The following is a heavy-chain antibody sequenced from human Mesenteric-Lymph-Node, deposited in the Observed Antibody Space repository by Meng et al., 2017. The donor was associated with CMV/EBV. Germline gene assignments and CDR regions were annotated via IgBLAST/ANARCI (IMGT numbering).Heavy chain of an antibody. CDR2: ISGSGGST. J-gene: IGHJ4*02. Sequence: SGFAFSISAMSWVRQAPGTGLGWVSAISGSGGSTYYADSVKCRFTISRNNSKTALYLQMNSLRAEDTAVYYCAKDPRSYYYDSSIDYWGQGTLVTVSS. D-gene: IGHD3-22*01. CDR3: AKDPRSYYYDSSIDY. V-gene: IGHV3-23*01. CDR1: GFAFSISA.